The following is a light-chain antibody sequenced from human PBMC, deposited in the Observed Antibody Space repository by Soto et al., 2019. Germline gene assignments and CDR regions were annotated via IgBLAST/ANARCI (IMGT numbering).Light chain of an antibody. V-gene: IGKV3-15*01. J-gene: IGKJ1*01. Sequence: EIVMAQSPAPLSVSPGERATLSCRASQSISDTLAWYQQKPGQAPRLLIYGASTRAPGFPARFSGSGSGTDFTLTISSLQSEDFAVYYCQQYNNWPWTFGQGTKVDIK. CDR1: QSISDT. CDR3: QQYNNWPWT. CDR2: GAS.